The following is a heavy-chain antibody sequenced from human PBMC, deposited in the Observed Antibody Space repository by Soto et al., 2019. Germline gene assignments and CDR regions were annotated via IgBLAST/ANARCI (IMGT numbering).Heavy chain of an antibody. CDR2: IYWDDDK. D-gene: IGHD4-17*01. CDR1: GFSLRTSGVG. J-gene: IGHJ4*02. CDR3: AHLALTVTTWDY. Sequence: QITLKESGPTLGKPTQTLTLTCSFSGFSLRTSGVGVGWIRQPPGKALEWLALIYWDDDKRYSPSLKSRLTVTKDTSKNQVFLTITNMDPVDTATYFCAHLALTVTTWDYWGQGTLVTVSS. V-gene: IGHV2-5*02.